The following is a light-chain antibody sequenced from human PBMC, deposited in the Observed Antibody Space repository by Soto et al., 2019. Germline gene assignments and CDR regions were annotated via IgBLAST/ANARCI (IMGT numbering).Light chain of an antibody. CDR3: QLYGSSPELT. CDR2: DSS. Sequence: EIVLTQAAGTLCLSPGDRAALSCRTTQILNGGSLAWYQVKPGQAPRLLMYDSSIRAAGVPNRFSGSGSGTDFTLTISRLETEDFAVYYCQLYGSSPELTFGGGTKV. V-gene: IGKV3-20*01. CDR1: QILNGGS. J-gene: IGKJ4*01.